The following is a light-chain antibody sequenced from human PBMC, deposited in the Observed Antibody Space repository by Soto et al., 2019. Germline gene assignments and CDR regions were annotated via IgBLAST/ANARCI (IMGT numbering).Light chain of an antibody. CDR2: GAS. J-gene: IGKJ2*01. CDR3: QQYGGSPYT. V-gene: IGKV3-20*01. CDR1: QRVSSNY. Sequence: EIVLTQSPGTLSLSPGERATLSCRASQRVSSNYLAWYQQKPGQAPRLLIYGASSRATGIPDRFRGSGSGTDFTLTISGLEPEDFAVFYCQQYGGSPYTFGQGTKLEI.